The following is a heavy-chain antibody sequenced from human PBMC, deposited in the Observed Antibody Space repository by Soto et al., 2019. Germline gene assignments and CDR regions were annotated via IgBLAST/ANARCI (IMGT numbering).Heavy chain of an antibody. CDR2: ISAQNGNT. CDR1: GYTFAKYG. Sequence: QVHLVQSGAEVKRPGDSVKVSCKASGYTFAKYGMSWVRQAPGQGLEWMGWISAQNGNTKYAQKFQGRVSMTADTSTSTGYMELRSLTSDDTAVYYCARDCPVPPATPNNWFDPWGQGTLVTVSP. V-gene: IGHV1-18*01. CDR3: ARDCPVPPATPNNWFDP. J-gene: IGHJ5*02. D-gene: IGHD2-2*02.